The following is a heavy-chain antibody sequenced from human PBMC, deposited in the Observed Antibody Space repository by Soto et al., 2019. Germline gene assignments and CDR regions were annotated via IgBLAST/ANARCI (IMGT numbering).Heavy chain of an antibody. J-gene: IGHJ4*02. CDR3: AREDEDGYYSSLDY. CDR2: ISSSSSTI. V-gene: IGHV3-48*02. D-gene: IGHD5-12*01. Sequence: EVQLVESGGGLVQPGGSLRLSCAASGFTFSSYSMNWVRQAPGKGLEWVSYISSSSSTIYYADSVKGRITISRDNAKNSLYLQMNSLRDEDTAVYYCAREDEDGYYSSLDYWGQGTLDTVSS. CDR1: GFTFSSYS.